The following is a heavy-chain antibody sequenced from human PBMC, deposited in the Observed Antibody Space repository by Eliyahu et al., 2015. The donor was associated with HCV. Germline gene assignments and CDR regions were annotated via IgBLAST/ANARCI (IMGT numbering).Heavy chain of an antibody. D-gene: IGHD7-27*01. CDR2: ISDSGSTT. CDR3: ASRLNWGPLDS. CDR1: GFTFSIYN. V-gene: IGHV3-48*01. J-gene: IGHJ4*02. Sequence: EVQLVESGGDLVQPGGSLRLSCAASGFTFSIYNMNWVRQAPGKGLEWLSHISDSGSTTIYADSVKGRFTVSRDNAKNSLYLQMNNLRAEDAAVYYCASRLNWGPLDSWGQGTLVTVSS.